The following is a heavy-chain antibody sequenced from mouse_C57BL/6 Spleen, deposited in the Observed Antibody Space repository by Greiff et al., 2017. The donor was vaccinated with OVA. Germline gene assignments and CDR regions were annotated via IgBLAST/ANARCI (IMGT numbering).Heavy chain of an antibody. CDR3: ARMVRGGYFDY. V-gene: IGHV1-26*01. Sequence: EVQLQQSGPELVKPGASVKISCKASGYTFTDYYMNWVKQSHGKSLEWIGDINPNSGGTSYNQKFKGKATLTVDKSSSTAYMELRSLTSEDSAVYYCARMVRGGYFDYWGQGTTLTVSS. CDR1: GYTFTDYY. CDR2: INPNSGGT. J-gene: IGHJ2*01. D-gene: IGHD2-2*01.